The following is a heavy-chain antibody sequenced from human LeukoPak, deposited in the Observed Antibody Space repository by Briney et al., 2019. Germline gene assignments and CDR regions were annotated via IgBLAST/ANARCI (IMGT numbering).Heavy chain of an antibody. CDR3: ARTVARIGY. CDR1: GFTLSNYG. Sequence: PGGSLRLSCGASGFTLSNYGMHWARQAPGKGLEWVSHISSSGSTIYYTDSVKGRFTISRDNSKNLLYLQMNSLRAEDTAIYYCARTVARIGYWGQGTLVTVSS. D-gene: IGHD4-23*01. CDR2: ISSSGSTI. J-gene: IGHJ4*02. V-gene: IGHV3-48*03.